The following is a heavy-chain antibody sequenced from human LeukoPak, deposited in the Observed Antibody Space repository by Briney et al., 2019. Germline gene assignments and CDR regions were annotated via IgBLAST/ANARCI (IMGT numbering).Heavy chain of an antibody. CDR2: ISGSGGST. J-gene: IGHJ4*02. CDR3: AKDGMAAAAQAVGLFDY. D-gene: IGHD6-13*01. CDR1: GFTFSSYA. Sequence: GGSLRLSCAASGFTFSSYAMSWVRQAPGKGLEWVSAISGSGGSTYYADSVKGRFTISRDNSKNTLYLQMSSLRAEDTAVYYCAKDGMAAAAQAVGLFDYWGQGTLVAVSS. V-gene: IGHV3-23*01.